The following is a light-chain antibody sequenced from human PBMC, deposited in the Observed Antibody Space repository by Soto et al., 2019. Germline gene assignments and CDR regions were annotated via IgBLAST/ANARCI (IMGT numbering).Light chain of an antibody. CDR3: QQYSSSTLT. Sequence: EVVLTQSPATLSLSPGERATLSCGASQTITNNYLAWYQQAPGLAPRLLIFDASRRATGIPDRFSGSGSGTEFTLTISRLEPEDFAVYYCQQYSSSTLTFGGGTKVEIK. V-gene: IGKV3D-20*01. J-gene: IGKJ4*01. CDR1: QTITNNY. CDR2: DAS.